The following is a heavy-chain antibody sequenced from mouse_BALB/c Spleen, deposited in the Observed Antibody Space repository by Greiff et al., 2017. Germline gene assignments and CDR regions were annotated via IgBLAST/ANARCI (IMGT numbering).Heavy chain of an antibody. Sequence: EVQGVESGGGLVKPGGSLKLSCAASGFTFSSYAMSWVRQSPEKRLEWVAEISSGGSYTYYPDTVTGRFTISRDNAKNTLYLEMSSLRSEDTAMYYCARRGLLRRGAMDYWGQGTSVTVSS. V-gene: IGHV5-9-4*01. D-gene: IGHD2-3*01. J-gene: IGHJ4*01. CDR2: ISSGGSYT. CDR3: ARRGLLRRGAMDY. CDR1: GFTFSSYA.